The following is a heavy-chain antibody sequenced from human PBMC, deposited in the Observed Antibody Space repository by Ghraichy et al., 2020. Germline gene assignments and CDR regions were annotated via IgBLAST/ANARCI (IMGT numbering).Heavy chain of an antibody. CDR1: GGSFSGYY. CDR3: ARHTPYEYDYVWGSPGFDI. D-gene: IGHD3-16*01. Sequence: SETLSLTCAVYGGSFSGYYWSWIRQPPGKGLEWIGEINHSGSTNYNPSLKSRVTISVDTSKNQFSLKLSSVTAADTAVYYCARHTPYEYDYVWGSPGFDIWGQGTMVTVSS. CDR2: INHSGST. V-gene: IGHV4-34*01. J-gene: IGHJ3*02.